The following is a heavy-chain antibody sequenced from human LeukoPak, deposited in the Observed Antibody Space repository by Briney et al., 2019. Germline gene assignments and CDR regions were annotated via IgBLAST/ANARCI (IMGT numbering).Heavy chain of an antibody. D-gene: IGHD3-22*01. J-gene: IGHJ4*02. V-gene: IGHV3-21*01. Sequence: GGSLRLSCAASGFTFSSYSMNWVRQAPGKGLEWVSSISSSSSYIYYADSVKGRFTISRDNAKNSLYLQMNSLRAEDTAVYYCASIVNYYDSSGYFIAYFDYWGQGTLVTVSS. CDR2: ISSSSSYI. CDR3: ASIVNYYDSSGYFIAYFDY. CDR1: GFTFSSYS.